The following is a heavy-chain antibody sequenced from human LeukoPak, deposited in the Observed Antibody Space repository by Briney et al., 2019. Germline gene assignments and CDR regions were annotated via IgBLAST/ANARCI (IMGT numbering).Heavy chain of an antibody. J-gene: IGHJ3*02. D-gene: IGHD3-22*01. Sequence: SETLSLTCTVSGGSISSSSYYWRWIRQPPGKGLEWIGSIYYSGSTYYNPSLKSRVTISVDTSKNQFSLKLSSVTAADTAVYYCARPYYDSSGYPAEFDAFDIWGQGTMVTVSS. CDR2: IYYSGST. CDR1: GGSISSSSYY. CDR3: ARPYYDSSGYPAEFDAFDI. V-gene: IGHV4-39*01.